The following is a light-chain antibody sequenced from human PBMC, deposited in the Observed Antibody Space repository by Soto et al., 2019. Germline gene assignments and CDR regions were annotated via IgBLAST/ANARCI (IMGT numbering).Light chain of an antibody. CDR3: QQYYNWRPR. Sequence: EIVLTQSPGTLSLSPGERATLSCRASQTVRNNYLAWYQQKPGQPPRLLIYAASTRATGVPARFSGSGSGTEFTLTISRLQSEDFAVYYCQQYYNWRPRFGQGTKVDIK. CDR1: QTVRNNY. CDR2: AAS. J-gene: IGKJ1*01. V-gene: IGKV3-20*01.